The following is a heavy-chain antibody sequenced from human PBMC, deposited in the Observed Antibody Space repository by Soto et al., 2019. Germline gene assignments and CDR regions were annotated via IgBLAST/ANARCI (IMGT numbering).Heavy chain of an antibody. Sequence: SETLSLTCTVSGGSISSGDYYWSWIRQPPGKGLEWIGYIYYSGSTYYNPSLKSRVTISVDTSKNQFSLKLSYVTAADTAVYYCAREAVLLWFGESTYDYWGQGTLVTVSS. D-gene: IGHD3-10*01. CDR1: GGSISSGDYY. J-gene: IGHJ4*02. CDR2: IYYSGST. CDR3: AREAVLLWFGESTYDY. V-gene: IGHV4-30-4*01.